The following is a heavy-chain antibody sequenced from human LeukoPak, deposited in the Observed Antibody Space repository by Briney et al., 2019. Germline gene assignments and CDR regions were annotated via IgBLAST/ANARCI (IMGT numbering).Heavy chain of an antibody. J-gene: IGHJ5*02. Sequence: GASVKVSCKASGYTFTSYAMNWVRQAPGQGLEWMGWINTNTGNPTYAQGFTGRFVFSLDTSVSTAYLQISSLKAEDTAVYYCARDTGGLIFGVVIFRGSFDPWGQGTLVTVSS. D-gene: IGHD3-3*01. CDR2: INTNTGNP. CDR1: GYTFTSYA. CDR3: ARDTGGLIFGVVIFRGSFDP. V-gene: IGHV7-4-1*02.